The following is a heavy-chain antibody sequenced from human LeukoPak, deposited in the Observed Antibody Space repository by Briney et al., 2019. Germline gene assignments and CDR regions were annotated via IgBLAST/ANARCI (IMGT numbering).Heavy chain of an antibody. CDR3: AKAALSRGGAFDI. J-gene: IGHJ3*02. V-gene: IGHV3-23*01. D-gene: IGHD3-10*01. CDR1: GFTLSSYA. Sequence: GGSLRLSCAASGFTLSSYAMSWVRQAPGKGLEGVSGISGSSDYTYYADSVKGRFTISRDNSKNTLYLQMNTLGAEDTAIYYCAKAALSRGGAFDIWGQGTMVTVSS. CDR2: ISGSSDYT.